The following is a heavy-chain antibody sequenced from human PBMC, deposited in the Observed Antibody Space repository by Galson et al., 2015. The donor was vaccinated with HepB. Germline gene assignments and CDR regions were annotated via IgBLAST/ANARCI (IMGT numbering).Heavy chain of an antibody. Sequence: SVKVSCKASGYTFTSYAMHWVRQAPGQRLEWMGWINAGNGNTKYSQKFQGRVTITRDTSASTAYMELSSLRSEDTAVYYCARGVWGSYRPWVYWSQGTLVTVSS. CDR2: INAGNGNT. CDR1: GYTFTSYA. J-gene: IGHJ4*02. V-gene: IGHV1-3*01. D-gene: IGHD3-16*02. CDR3: ARGVWGSYRPWVY.